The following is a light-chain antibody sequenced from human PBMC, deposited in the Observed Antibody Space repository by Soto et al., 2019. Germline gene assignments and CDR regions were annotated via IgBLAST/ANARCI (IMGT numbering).Light chain of an antibody. CDR1: QSVSSY. CDR3: QQRSNWPTWT. Sequence: EIVLTQSPATLSLSPGERATLSCRASQSVSSYLAWYQQKPGQAPRLLIYYASTSATGIPARFSGSGSGTDVTLTISSRVHEDFAVYYCQQRSNWPTWTFGQGTKVEIK. J-gene: IGKJ1*01. CDR2: YAS. V-gene: IGKV3-11*01.